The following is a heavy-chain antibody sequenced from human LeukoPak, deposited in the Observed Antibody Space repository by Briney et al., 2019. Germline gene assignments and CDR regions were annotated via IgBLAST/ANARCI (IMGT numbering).Heavy chain of an antibody. CDR3: ARDTHRIAARPVYNWFDP. Sequence: ASVSVSCKASGYTFTGYYMHWVRQAPGQGLEWMGWINPNSGGTNYAQKFQGRVTMTRDTSISTAYMELSRLRSDDTAVYYCARDTHRIAARPVYNWFDPWGQGTLVTVSS. CDR2: INPNSGGT. D-gene: IGHD6-6*01. CDR1: GYTFTGYY. V-gene: IGHV1-2*02. J-gene: IGHJ5*02.